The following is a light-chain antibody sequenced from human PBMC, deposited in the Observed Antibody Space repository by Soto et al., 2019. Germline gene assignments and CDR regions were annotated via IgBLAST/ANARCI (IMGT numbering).Light chain of an antibody. CDR1: SSDVGGYDF. CDR2: EVT. J-gene: IGLJ2*01. Sequence: QSALTQPPSASGSRGQSVTISCTGTSSDVGGYDFVSWYQQHPGKASKLLIYEVTKRPSGVPDRFSGSKSGHTASLTVSGLQAEDEGDYYCSSHAGSNNLLFGGGTKFTVL. V-gene: IGLV2-8*01. CDR3: SSHAGSNNLL.